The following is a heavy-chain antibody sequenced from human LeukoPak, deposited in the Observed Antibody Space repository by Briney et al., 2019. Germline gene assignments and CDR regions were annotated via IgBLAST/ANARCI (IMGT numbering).Heavy chain of an antibody. J-gene: IGHJ4*02. CDR3: AKFFMGYCSGGSCDDYFDY. CDR1: GFTLSRYG. CDR2: ISGNDGST. V-gene: IGHV3-23*01. D-gene: IGHD2-15*01. Sequence: PGGSLRLSCVASGFTLSRYGMSWVRQAPGKGLEWVSGISGNDGSTYYADSVKGRFTISRDNSKNTLYVQMNNLRVDDTAVYYCAKFFMGYCSGGSCDDYFDYWGQGTLVTVSS.